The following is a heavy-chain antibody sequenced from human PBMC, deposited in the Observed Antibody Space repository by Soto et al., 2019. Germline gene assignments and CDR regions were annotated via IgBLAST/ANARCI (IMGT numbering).Heavy chain of an antibody. V-gene: IGHV4-31*03. J-gene: IGHJ5*02. CDR2: IYYSGST. CDR1: GGSISSGGYY. Sequence: QVQLQESGPGLVKPSQTLSLTCTVSGGSISSGGYYWSWIRQHPGKGLEWIGYIYYSGSTYYNPSLKRRVTISVDTSKNQFSLKLSSVTAAATAVYYCARESVPLCNWFDPWGQGTLVTVSS. CDR3: ARESVPLCNWFDP.